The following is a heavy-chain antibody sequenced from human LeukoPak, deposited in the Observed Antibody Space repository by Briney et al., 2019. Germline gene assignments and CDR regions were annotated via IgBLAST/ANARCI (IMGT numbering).Heavy chain of an antibody. CDR2: ISAYNGNT. CDR1: GYTFTGYY. D-gene: IGHD2-15*01. J-gene: IGHJ4*02. CDR3: ARGSGYCSGGSCYFDY. V-gene: IGHV1-18*04. Sequence: ASVKVSCKASGYTFTGYYMHWVRQAPGQGLEWMGWISAYNGNTNYAQKLQGRDTMTTDTSTRTAYMELRSLRSDDTAVYYCARGSGYCSGGSCYFDYWGQGTLVTVSS.